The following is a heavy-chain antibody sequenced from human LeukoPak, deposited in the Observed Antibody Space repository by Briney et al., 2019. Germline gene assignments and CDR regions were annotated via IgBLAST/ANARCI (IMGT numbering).Heavy chain of an antibody. J-gene: IGHJ3*02. CDR3: ARDLTTWGAFDI. V-gene: IGHV3-53*01. D-gene: IGHD1-1*01. Sequence: GGSLRLSCAASGFTFSSYSMNWVRQAPGKGLEWVSVIYSGGSTYYADSVKGRFTISRDNSKNTLYLQMNSLRAEDTAVYYCARDLTTWGAFDIWGQGTMVTVSS. CDR2: IYSGGST. CDR1: GFTFSSYS.